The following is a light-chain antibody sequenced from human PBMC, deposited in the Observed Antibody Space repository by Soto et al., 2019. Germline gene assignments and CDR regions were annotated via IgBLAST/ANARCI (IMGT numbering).Light chain of an antibody. Sequence: EVVLTQSPATLSLSAVERSTLSCMVSQSISSSYLSWYQQRPGQAPRLLIYGASTRATGIPARFSASGTGTDFTLTISDVQPEDFAVYYCHQRQSWPRTFGQGTKVDIK. CDR1: QSISSSY. CDR3: HQRQSWPRT. V-gene: IGKV3D-7*01. CDR2: GAS. J-gene: IGKJ1*01.